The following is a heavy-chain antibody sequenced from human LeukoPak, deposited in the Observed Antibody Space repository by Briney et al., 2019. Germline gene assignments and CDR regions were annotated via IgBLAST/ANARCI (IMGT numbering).Heavy chain of an antibody. CDR2: IKQDGSEK. D-gene: IGHD6-13*01. V-gene: IGHV3-7*01. J-gene: IGHJ4*02. CDR1: GFSVSGYW. Sequence: GGSLRLSCAVSGFSVSGYWMTWVRQTPGKGLEWVANIKQDGSEKNYVDSVKGRFTISRDNAENSLFLQMNSLRVEDTAVYYCAREWQGGIAAAGTRIEGDYWGQGTLVAVSS. CDR3: AREWQGGIAAAGTRIEGDY.